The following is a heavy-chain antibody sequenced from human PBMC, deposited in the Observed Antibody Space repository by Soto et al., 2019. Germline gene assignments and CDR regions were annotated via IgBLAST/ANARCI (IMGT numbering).Heavy chain of an antibody. D-gene: IGHD6-19*01. Sequence: QVQLVQSGAEVKKPGASVKVSCKASGYIFTSYYMHWVRQAPGQGLEWMGIINPSGGSTSYAQKCQGRVTITRDTSTRTVYMELSSLRSEDTAVYYCARWYSSGWSSANGMDVWAQGTTVTVSS. CDR3: ARWYSSGWSSANGMDV. V-gene: IGHV1-46*01. CDR2: INPSGGST. CDR1: GYIFTSYY. J-gene: IGHJ6*02.